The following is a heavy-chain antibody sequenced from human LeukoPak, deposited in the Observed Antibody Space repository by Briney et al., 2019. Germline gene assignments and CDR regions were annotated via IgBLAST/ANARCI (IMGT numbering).Heavy chain of an antibody. V-gene: IGHV4-30-2*01. Sequence: SETLSLTCAVSGGSISSGGYSWSWIRQPPGKGLEWIGYIYHSGSTYYNPSLKSRVTISVDRSKNQFSLKLSSVTAADTAVYYCARDRGYYDSSGPTGAFDIWGQGTMVTVSS. CDR3: ARDRGYYDSSGPTGAFDI. CDR2: IYHSGST. D-gene: IGHD3-22*01. CDR1: GGSISSGGYS. J-gene: IGHJ3*02.